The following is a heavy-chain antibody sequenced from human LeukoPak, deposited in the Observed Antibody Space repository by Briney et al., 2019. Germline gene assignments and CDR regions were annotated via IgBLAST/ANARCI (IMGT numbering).Heavy chain of an antibody. J-gene: IGHJ6*03. CDR2: INHSGST. CDR1: GGSFSGYY. Sequence: PSETLSLTCAVYGGSFSGYYWSWIRQPPGKGLEWIGEINHSGSTNYNPSLKSRVTISVDTSKNQFSLKLSSVTAADTAVYYCAMVWGVISYYYYMDVWGKGTTVTVSS. CDR3: AMVWGVISYYYYMDV. V-gene: IGHV4-34*01. D-gene: IGHD3-10*01.